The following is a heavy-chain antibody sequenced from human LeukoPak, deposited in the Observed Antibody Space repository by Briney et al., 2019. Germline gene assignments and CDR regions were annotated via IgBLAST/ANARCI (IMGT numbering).Heavy chain of an antibody. V-gene: IGHV4-34*01. J-gene: IGHJ4*02. Sequence: ESSETLSLTCAVYGGSFSGYYWSWIRQPPGKGLEWIGEISHSGSTNYNPSLKSRVTISVDTSKNQFSLKLSSVTAADTAVYYCASVQLWSTAAACQFDYWGQGTLVTVSS. CDR1: GGSFSGYY. CDR3: ASVQLWSTAAACQFDY. D-gene: IGHD5-18*01. CDR2: ISHSGST.